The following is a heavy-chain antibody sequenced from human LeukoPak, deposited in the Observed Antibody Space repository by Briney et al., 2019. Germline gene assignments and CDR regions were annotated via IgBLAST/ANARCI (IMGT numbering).Heavy chain of an antibody. D-gene: IGHD5-18*01. J-gene: IGHJ6*03. CDR3: AKAGDTDYYYYMDV. Sequence: QPGGSLRLSCAASGFTFSSYAMSWVRQAPGKGLEWVSAISGSGGSTYHTDSVKGRFTISRDNSKNTLYLQMNSLRAEDTAVYYCAKAGDTDYYYYMDVWGKGTTVTVSS. CDR2: ISGSGGST. CDR1: GFTFSSYA. V-gene: IGHV3-23*01.